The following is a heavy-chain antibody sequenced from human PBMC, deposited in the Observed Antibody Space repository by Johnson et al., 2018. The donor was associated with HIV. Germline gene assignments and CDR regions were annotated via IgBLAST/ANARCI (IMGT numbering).Heavy chain of an antibody. CDR3: ARDTTSGLDGSSWDGAFDI. CDR1: GFTFDDYA. Sequence: VQLVESGGGLVQPGRSLRLSCAASGFTFDDYAMHWVRQAPGKGLEWVSGISWNSGSIGYADSVKGRFTISRDNSKNTLYLQMNSLSAEDTAVYYCARDTTSGLDGSSWDGAFDIWGQGTMVIVSS. D-gene: IGHD6-13*01. J-gene: IGHJ3*02. CDR2: ISWNSGSI. V-gene: IGHV3-9*01.